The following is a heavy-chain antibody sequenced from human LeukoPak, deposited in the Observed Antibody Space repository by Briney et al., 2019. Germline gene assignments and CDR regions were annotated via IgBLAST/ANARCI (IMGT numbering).Heavy chain of an antibody. CDR3: MRGRPTSFDP. V-gene: IGHV1-8*03. J-gene: IGHJ5*02. D-gene: IGHD6-6*01. CDR1: GYTFTSYD. Sequence: ASVKVSCKASGYTFTSYDINWVRQATGQGLEWMGWMNPNSGNTGYAQKFQGRVTFTGDTSISTAYMELSSLKSEVTAVYYCMRGRPTSFDPWGQGTLVTVSS. CDR2: MNPNSGNT.